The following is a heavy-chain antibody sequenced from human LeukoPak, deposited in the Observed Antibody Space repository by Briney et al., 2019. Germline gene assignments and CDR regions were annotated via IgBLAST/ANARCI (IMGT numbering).Heavy chain of an antibody. CDR2: IYSSGST. CDR1: GGSISSSSYH. V-gene: IGHV4-39*01. CDR3: ARHDSSVDYADY. Sequence: SETLSLTCSVSGGSISSSSYHWDWIRQPPGQGLEWIGGIYSSGSTSYNPSLKSRVTMSVDTSTNQFSLKLSSVTAAATAMYYCARHDSSVDYADYWGQGTLVTVSS. D-gene: IGHD3-22*01. J-gene: IGHJ4*02.